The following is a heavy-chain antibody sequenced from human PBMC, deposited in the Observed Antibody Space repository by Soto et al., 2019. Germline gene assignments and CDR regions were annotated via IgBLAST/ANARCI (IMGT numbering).Heavy chain of an antibody. CDR1: GYTFTSYY. CDR2: INPSGGST. CDR3: ARSQDNCGGDCYHDYYYYYGMDV. Sequence: ASVKVSWKASGYTFTSYYMHWVRQAPGQGLEWMGIINPSGGSTSYAQKFQGRVTMTRDTSTSTVYMELSSLRSEDTAVYYCARSQDNCGGDCYHDYYYYYGMDVWGQGTTVTVSS. V-gene: IGHV1-46*01. D-gene: IGHD2-21*02. J-gene: IGHJ6*02.